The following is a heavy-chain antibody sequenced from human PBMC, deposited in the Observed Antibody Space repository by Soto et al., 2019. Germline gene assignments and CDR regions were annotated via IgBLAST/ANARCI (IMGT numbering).Heavy chain of an antibody. Sequence: EVQLVESGGDLVKPGGSLRLSCAASGFTVSSAWMGWVRQAPGKGLEWVGRIKSKNDGGTTDYAAPVKGRFTISRDGSKNTLYVQMNSLKTEDTAVYSCTTDRGVGPRPLFDSWGQGTLVTVSS. CDR2: IKSKNDGGTT. J-gene: IGHJ4*02. V-gene: IGHV3-15*01. CDR3: TTDRGVGPRPLFDS. D-gene: IGHD1-26*01. CDR1: GFTVSSAW.